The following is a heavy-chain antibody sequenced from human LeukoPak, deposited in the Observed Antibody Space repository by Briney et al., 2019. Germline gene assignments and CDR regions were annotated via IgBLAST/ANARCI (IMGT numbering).Heavy chain of an antibody. CDR2: IRYDGSNK. Sequence: GGSLRLSCAASGFTFSSYGMHWVRQAPGKGLEWVAFIRYDGSNKYYAGSVKGRFTISRDNSKNTLYLQMNSLRAEDTAVYYCAKDGDYGDYFDFDYWGQGTLVTVSS. D-gene: IGHD4-17*01. V-gene: IGHV3-30*02. J-gene: IGHJ4*02. CDR1: GFTFSSYG. CDR3: AKDGDYGDYFDFDY.